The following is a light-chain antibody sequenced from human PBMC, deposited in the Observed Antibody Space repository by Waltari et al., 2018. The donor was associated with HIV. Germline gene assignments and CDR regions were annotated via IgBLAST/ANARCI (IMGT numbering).Light chain of an antibody. J-gene: IGLJ2*01. CDR2: DDS. V-gene: IGLV3-21*02. CDR1: SVGSKT. CDR3: QVCVDNSVI. Sequence: SYVLTQPPSVSVAPGPTARITCGGNSVGSKTVHWYQQKSGQAPVLVVYDDSDRPSGIPERFSGSNSGNTATLTISRVEDGDEADYYCQVCVDNSVIFAGGTRLTVL.